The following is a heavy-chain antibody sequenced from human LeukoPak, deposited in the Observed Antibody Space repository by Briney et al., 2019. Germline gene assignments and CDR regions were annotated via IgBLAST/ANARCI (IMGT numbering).Heavy chain of an antibody. D-gene: IGHD5-24*01. Sequence: SETLSLTCTVSGASISRYYWGWVRQPPGKGREWVGYIYYSGSTNYNPSLKSRVTISVDTSKNQFSRKLSSVTAADTAVYYCATRRDGYNSPFGYWGQGTLVTVSS. J-gene: IGHJ4*02. CDR3: ATRRDGYNSPFGY. CDR2: IYYSGST. V-gene: IGHV4-59*08. CDR1: GASISRYY.